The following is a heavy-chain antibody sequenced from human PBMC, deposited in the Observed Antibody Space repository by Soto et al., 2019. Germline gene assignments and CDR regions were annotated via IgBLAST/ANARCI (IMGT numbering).Heavy chain of an antibody. D-gene: IGHD1-26*01. J-gene: IGHJ6*02. Sequence: ASVKVSCKASGYTFTSYDINWVRQATGQGLEWMGWMNPNSGNTGYAQKFQGRVTMTRNTSISTAYMELSSLRSEDTAVYYCARCDLSYSYYYYYGMDVWGQGTTVAVSS. CDR1: GYTFTSYD. V-gene: IGHV1-8*01. CDR2: MNPNSGNT. CDR3: ARCDLSYSYYYYYGMDV.